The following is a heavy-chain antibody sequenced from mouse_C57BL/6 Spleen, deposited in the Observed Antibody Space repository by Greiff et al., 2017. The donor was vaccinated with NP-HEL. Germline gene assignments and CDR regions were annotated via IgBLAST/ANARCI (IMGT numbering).Heavy chain of an antibody. J-gene: IGHJ3*01. CDR2: IDPSDSYT. Sequence: QVHVKQPGAELVMPGASVKLSCKASGYTFTSYWMHWVKQRPGQGLEWIGEIDPSDSYTNYNQKFKGKSTLTVDKSSSTAYMQLSSLTSEDSAVYYCAAYDGYSFAYWGQGTLVTVSA. CDR1: GYTFTSYW. D-gene: IGHD2-3*01. CDR3: AAYDGYSFAY. V-gene: IGHV1-69*01.